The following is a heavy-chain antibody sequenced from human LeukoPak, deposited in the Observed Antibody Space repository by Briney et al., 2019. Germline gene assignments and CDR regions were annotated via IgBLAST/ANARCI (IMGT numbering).Heavy chain of an antibody. CDR2: IRYDGSNK. CDR3: ARDAVAVAGTGWFDP. V-gene: IGHV3-30*02. Sequence: PGGSLRLSCAASGFTFSSYGMHWVRQAPGKGLEWVAFIRYDGSNKYYADSVKGRFTTSRDNSKNTLYLQMNSLRAEDTAVYYCARDAVAVAGTGWFDPWGQGTLVTVSS. CDR1: GFTFSSYG. J-gene: IGHJ5*02. D-gene: IGHD6-19*01.